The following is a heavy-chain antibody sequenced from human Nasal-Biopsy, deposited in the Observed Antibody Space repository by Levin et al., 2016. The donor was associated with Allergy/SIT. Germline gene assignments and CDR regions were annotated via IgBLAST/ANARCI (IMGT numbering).Heavy chain of an antibody. CDR2: ITPYNGNT. Sequence: SVKVSCKASGWTFTYRYLHWVRQAPGQAPEWMGWITPYNGNTDYAQKFRARITITRATSLNPIYMELRSLVSEDTAMYYCARSGLSGNDWGFDSWGQGTLVTVSS. V-gene: IGHV1-45*02. CDR3: ARSGLSGNDWGFDS. CDR1: GWTFTYRY. J-gene: IGHJ4*02. D-gene: IGHD3-9*01.